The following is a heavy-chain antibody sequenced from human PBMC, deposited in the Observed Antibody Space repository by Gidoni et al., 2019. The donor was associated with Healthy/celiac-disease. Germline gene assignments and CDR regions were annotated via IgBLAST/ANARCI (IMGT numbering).Heavy chain of an antibody. V-gene: IGHV1-3*01. Sequence: QVQLVQSGAEVKKPGASVKVSCKASGYTFTSYAMHWVRQAPGQRLEWMGWINAGNGNTKYSQKFQGRVTITRDTAASTAYMELSSLRSEDTAVYYCARDRYSYGSLFDYWGQGTLVTVSS. CDR1: GYTFTSYA. D-gene: IGHD5-18*01. CDR3: ARDRYSYGSLFDY. CDR2: INAGNGNT. J-gene: IGHJ4*02.